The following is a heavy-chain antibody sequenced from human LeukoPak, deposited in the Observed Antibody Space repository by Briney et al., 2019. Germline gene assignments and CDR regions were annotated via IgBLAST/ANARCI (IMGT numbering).Heavy chain of an antibody. Sequence: SETLSLTCTVSGGSTSSYYWSWIRQPAGRGLEWIGCIQSSGSTNYNPSLKSRVTISVDRSKMQFSLKVNSVTAADTVVYYCARPRYGDAYAFEIWGQGTMVTVSS. CDR1: GGSTSSYY. D-gene: IGHD4-17*01. J-gene: IGHJ3*02. CDR2: IQSSGST. CDR3: ARPRYGDAYAFEI. V-gene: IGHV4-59*08.